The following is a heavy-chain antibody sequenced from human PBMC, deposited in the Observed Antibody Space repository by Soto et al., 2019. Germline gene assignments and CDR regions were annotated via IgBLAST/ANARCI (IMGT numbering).Heavy chain of an antibody. J-gene: IGHJ6*02. CDR3: ARDNIPNTYHHVSGLDA. CDR2: IYIGGST. Sequence: GGSLRLSCAASGFPVSINYMSLVRQSPGKGLEWVSFIYIGGSTYYADSVKGRFTISRDNSKNTLYLQMNSLRAEDTAVYYCARDNIPNTYHHVSGLDAWGQGTPVT. CDR1: GFPVSINY. D-gene: IGHD2-2*02. V-gene: IGHV3-53*01.